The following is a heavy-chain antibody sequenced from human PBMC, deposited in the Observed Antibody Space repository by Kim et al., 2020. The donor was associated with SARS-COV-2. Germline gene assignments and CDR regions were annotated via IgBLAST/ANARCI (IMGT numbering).Heavy chain of an antibody. J-gene: IGHJ4*02. Sequence: GGSLRLSCAASGFTFSGSAMHWVRQASGKGLEWVGRVRSKANSYATAYGASVKGRFTISRDDSKNTAYLQMNSLKTEDTAVYYCTRGVDCSSSSCSHLDYWGQGALVTVSS. V-gene: IGHV3-73*01. CDR3: TRGVDCSSSSCSHLDY. CDR1: GFTFSGSA. CDR2: VRSKANSYAT. D-gene: IGHD2-2*01.